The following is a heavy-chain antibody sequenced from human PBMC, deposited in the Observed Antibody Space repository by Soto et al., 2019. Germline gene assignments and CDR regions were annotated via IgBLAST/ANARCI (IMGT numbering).Heavy chain of an antibody. D-gene: IGHD6-6*01. V-gene: IGHV4-39*01. CDR2: IYYSGST. CDR3: ARLVHSSSSSFDY. Sequence: SETLSLTCTVSGGSISSSSYYWGWIRQPPGKGLEWIGSIYYSGSTYYNPSLKSRVTISVDTSKNQFSLKLSSVTAADTAVYYCARLVHSSSSSFDYWGPGTLVTVSS. J-gene: IGHJ4*02. CDR1: GGSISSSSYY.